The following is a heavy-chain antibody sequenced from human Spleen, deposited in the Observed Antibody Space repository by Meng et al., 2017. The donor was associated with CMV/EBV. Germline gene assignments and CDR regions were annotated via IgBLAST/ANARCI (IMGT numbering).Heavy chain of an antibody. J-gene: IGHJ4*02. CDR1: GFTFSGNA. V-gene: IGHV3-30*04. Sequence: LSCGASGFTFSGNAMHWVRQAPGKGLEWVAIISYDGGNKYYADSVKGRFTISRDNSKNTLYLQMNSLRAEDTAVYYCARGPGNSHFDYWGQGTLVTVSS. CDR3: ARGPGNSHFDY. CDR2: ISYDGGNK. D-gene: IGHD4-23*01.